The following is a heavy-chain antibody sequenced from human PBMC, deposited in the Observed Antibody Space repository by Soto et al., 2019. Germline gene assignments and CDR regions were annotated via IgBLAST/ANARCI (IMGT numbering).Heavy chain of an antibody. CDR1: GFTFSSYG. CDR2: IWYDGSNK. CDR3: ARDSVRYSSSWYGMDV. D-gene: IGHD6-13*01. V-gene: IGHV3-33*01. J-gene: IGHJ6*02. Sequence: PGGSLRLSCAASGFTFSSYGMHWVRRAPGKGLEWVAVIWYDGSNKYYADSVKGRFTISRDNSKNTLYLQMNSLRAGDTAVYYCARDSVRYSSSWYGMDVWGQGTTVTVSS.